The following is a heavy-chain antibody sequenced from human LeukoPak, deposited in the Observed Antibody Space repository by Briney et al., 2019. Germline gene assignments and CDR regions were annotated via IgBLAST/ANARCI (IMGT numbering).Heavy chain of an antibody. J-gene: IGHJ6*03. D-gene: IGHD6-6*01. CDR2: ISSSSSYI. CDR3: ARVRIDSSSSDVGYYMDV. V-gene: IGHV3-21*01. CDR1: GFTFSSYS. Sequence: GGSLRLSCAASGFTFSSYSMNWVRQAPGKGLEWVSSISSSSSYIYYADSVKGRFTISRDNAKNSLYLQMNSLRAEDTAVYYCARVRIDSSSSDVGYYMDVWGKGTTVTVSS.